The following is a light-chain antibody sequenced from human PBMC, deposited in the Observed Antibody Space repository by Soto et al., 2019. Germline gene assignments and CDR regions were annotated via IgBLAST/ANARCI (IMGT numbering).Light chain of an antibody. CDR3: QQANTFTLT. CDR2: AVS. CDR1: QGIYNW. V-gene: IGKV1D-12*01. Sequence: DIQMTQSPSSVSASVGDRVTITCRASQGIYNWLAWYQQKPGKAPKLLISAVSNLQSGVPSRFSGSGYGTDFTLTISSLQPEDFATYYCQQANTFTLTLGHGTKVDIK. J-gene: IGKJ3*01.